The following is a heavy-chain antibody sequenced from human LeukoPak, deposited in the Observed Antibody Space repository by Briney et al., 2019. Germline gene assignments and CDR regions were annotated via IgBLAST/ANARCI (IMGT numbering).Heavy chain of an antibody. Sequence: AGGSLRLSCVASGFTFGKYWMSWVRQAPGKGLEWVANIKLDGSEKNYVDSVKGRFTISRDNTKNSLYLQMNSLRVEDTAVFYCARDYGAEGYFDYWGQGTLVTVSS. J-gene: IGHJ4*02. CDR1: GFTFGKYW. V-gene: IGHV3-7*03. CDR3: ARDYGAEGYFDY. CDR2: IKLDGSEK. D-gene: IGHD4-17*01.